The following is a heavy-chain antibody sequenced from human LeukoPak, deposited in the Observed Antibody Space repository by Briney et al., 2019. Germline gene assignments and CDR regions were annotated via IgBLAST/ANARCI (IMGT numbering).Heavy chain of an antibody. D-gene: IGHD5-18*01. CDR2: ISSSSSYI. CDR3: ARTHRIQLGFDY. J-gene: IGHJ4*02. CDR1: GFTFSSYS. V-gene: IGHV3-21*01. Sequence: GGSLRLSCAASGFTFSSYSMNWVRQAPGKGLEWVSYISSSSSYIYYADSVKGRFTISRDNAKNSLYLQMNSLRAEDTAVYYCARTHRIQLGFDYWGQGALVTVSS.